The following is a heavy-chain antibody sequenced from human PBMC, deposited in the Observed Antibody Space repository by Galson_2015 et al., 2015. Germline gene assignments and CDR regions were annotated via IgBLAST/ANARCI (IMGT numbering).Heavy chain of an antibody. CDR1: GFTFSSYA. CDR3: AKSLLMTSTHDGGIYYYGLDV. CDR2: ISGRGDKI. D-gene: IGHD2-15*01. Sequence: SLRLSCAASGFTFSSYAMTWVRQAPGEGLEWVAAISGRGDKIYYADSVRGRFTISRDNSRNTLYFQMNSLRVEDAAVYYCAKSLLMTSTHDGGIYYYGLDVWGQGTTVIVSS. V-gene: IGHV3-23*01. J-gene: IGHJ6*02.